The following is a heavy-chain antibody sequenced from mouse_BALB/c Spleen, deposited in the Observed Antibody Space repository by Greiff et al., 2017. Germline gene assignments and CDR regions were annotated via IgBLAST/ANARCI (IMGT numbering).Heavy chain of an antibody. CDR1: GYTFTSYV. CDR3: ARGDWDYAMDY. J-gene: IGHJ4*01. D-gene: IGHD4-1*01. V-gene: IGHV1-14*01. Sequence: EVKLVESGPELVKPGASVKMSCKASGYTFTSYVMHWVKQKPGQGLEWIGYINPYNDGTKYNEKFKGKATLTSDKSSSTAYMELSSLTSEDSAVYYCARGDWDYAMDYWGQGTSVTVSS. CDR2: INPYNDGT.